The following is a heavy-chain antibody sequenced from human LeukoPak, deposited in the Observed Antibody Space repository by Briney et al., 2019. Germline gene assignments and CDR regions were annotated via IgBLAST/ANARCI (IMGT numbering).Heavy chain of an antibody. CDR2: IIPILGIA. CDR1: GGTFSSYA. Sequence: SVKVSCKASGGTFSSYAISWVRPAPGQGLEWMGRIIPILGIANYAQKFQGRVTITADKSTSTAYMELSSLRSDDTAVYYCASRDCSSTSCYVADYYYGMDVWGQGTTVTVSS. CDR3: ASRDCSSTSCYVADYYYGMDV. D-gene: IGHD2-2*01. J-gene: IGHJ6*02. V-gene: IGHV1-69*04.